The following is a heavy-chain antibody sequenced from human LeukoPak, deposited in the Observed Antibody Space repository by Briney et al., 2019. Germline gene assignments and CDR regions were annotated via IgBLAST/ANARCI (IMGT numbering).Heavy chain of an antibody. J-gene: IGHJ4*02. V-gene: IGHV3-30*18. Sequence: PGGSLRLSCAASGFTFSRYGMHWVRQAPGKGLEWVAVISYDGSNKYYADSVKGRFTISRDNSKNTLYLQMNSLRAEDTAVYYCAKGYDSSGYLVYWGQGTLVTVSS. CDR2: ISYDGSNK. D-gene: IGHD3-22*01. CDR3: AKGYDSSGYLVY. CDR1: GFTFSRYG.